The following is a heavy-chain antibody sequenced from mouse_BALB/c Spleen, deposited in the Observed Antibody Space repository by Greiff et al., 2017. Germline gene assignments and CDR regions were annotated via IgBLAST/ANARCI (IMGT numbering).Heavy chain of an antibody. J-gene: IGHJ3*01. CDR1: GFTFSSYG. Sequence: EVQVVESGGDLVKPGGSLKLSCAASGFTFSSYGMSWVRQTPDKRLEWVATISSGGSYTYYPDSVKGRFTISRDNAKNTLYLQMSSLKSEDTAMYYCARQNYYGSSSDPFAYWGQGTLVTVSA. V-gene: IGHV5-6*01. D-gene: IGHD1-1*01. CDR2: ISSGGSYT. CDR3: ARQNYYGSSSDPFAY.